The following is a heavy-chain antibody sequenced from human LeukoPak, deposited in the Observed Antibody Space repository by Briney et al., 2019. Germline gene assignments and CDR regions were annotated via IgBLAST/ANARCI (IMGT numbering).Heavy chain of an antibody. V-gene: IGHV3-23*01. J-gene: IGHJ4*02. Sequence: QTGGSLRLSCAASGFTFSSYAMSWVRQAPGKGLEWVSAISGSGGSTYYADSVKGRFTISRDNSKNTLYLQMNSLRAEDTAVYYCAKRRRWELLLFDYWGQGTLVTVSS. CDR2: ISGSGGST. D-gene: IGHD1-26*01. CDR1: GFTFSSYA. CDR3: AKRRRWELLLFDY.